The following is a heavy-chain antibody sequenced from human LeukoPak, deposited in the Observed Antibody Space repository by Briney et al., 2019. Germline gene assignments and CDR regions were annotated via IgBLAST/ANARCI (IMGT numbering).Heavy chain of an antibody. V-gene: IGHV3-23*01. J-gene: IGHJ4*02. CDR2: ISGSGGST. D-gene: IGHD3-22*01. CDR3: AKGVTMIVVCIDY. Sequence: PGRSLRLSCAASGFTFSSYAMSWVRQAPGKGLEWVSAISGSGGSTYYADSVKGRFTISRDNSKNTLYLQMNSLRAEDTAVYYCAKGVTMIVVCIDYWGQGTLVTVSS. CDR1: GFTFSSYA.